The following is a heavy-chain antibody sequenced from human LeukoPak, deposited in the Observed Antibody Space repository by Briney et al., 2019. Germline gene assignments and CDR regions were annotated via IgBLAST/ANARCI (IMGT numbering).Heavy chain of an antibody. CDR3: AHVVGIAAAMDY. V-gene: IGHV3-23*01. J-gene: IGHJ4*02. CDR2: ISGSGGSA. Sequence: GGSLRLSCAASGFTFSSYAMSWVRQAPGKGLEWVSAISGSGGSAYYADSVKGRFTISRDNSKNTLYLQMNSLRAEDTAVYYCAHVVGIAAAMDYWGQGTLVTVSS. D-gene: IGHD6-13*01. CDR1: GFTFSSYA.